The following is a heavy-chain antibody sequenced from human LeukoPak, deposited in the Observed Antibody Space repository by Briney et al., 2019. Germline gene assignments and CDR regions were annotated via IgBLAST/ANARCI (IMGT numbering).Heavy chain of an antibody. CDR3: ARERLVATAHDDYYYGMDV. V-gene: IGHV1-18*01. J-gene: IGHJ6*02. CDR2: ISAYNGNT. Sequence: GASVKVSCKASGYTFTSYGISWVRQAPGQGLEWMGWISAYNGNTNYAQKLQGRVTMTTDTSTSTAYMELRSLRSDDTAVYYCARERLVATAHDDYYYGMDVWGQGTTVTVSS. D-gene: IGHD5-12*01. CDR1: GYTFTSYG.